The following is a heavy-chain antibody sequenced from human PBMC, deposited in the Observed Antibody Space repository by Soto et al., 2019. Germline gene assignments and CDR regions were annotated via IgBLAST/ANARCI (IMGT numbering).Heavy chain of an antibody. J-gene: IGHJ6*04. D-gene: IGHD1-20*01. CDR3: ARDFNGVLTDKRDTGGMDV. Sequence: QVQLQESSPGLVKPSETLSLTCAVSGGSITHYYWAWIRQPPGQGLEWIGYIYNSVNTKYNPSLKGRVTILMDTSKSQFSLNLSSVTAADTAVYYCARDFNGVLTDKRDTGGMDVWARGTTVTVSS. CDR1: GGSITHYY. V-gene: IGHV4-59*01. CDR2: IYNSVNT.